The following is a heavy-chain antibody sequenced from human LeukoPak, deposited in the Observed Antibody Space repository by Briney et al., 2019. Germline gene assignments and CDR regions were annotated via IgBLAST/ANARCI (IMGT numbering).Heavy chain of an antibody. V-gene: IGHV4-59*01. Sequence: SETLSLTCTVSGGSISSYYWTWIRQPPGKGLEWIGYIYYSGSTYYSGSTNYNPSLKSRVTISVDTSKNQFSLKLSSVTAADTAVYYCARDVGATPGYFDYWGQGTLVTVSS. CDR1: GGSISSYY. CDR3: ARDVGATPGYFDY. J-gene: IGHJ4*02. D-gene: IGHD1-26*01. CDR2: IYYSGSTYYSGST.